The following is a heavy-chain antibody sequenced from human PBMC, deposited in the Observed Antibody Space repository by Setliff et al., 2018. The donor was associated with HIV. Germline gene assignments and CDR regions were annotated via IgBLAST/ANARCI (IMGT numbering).Heavy chain of an antibody. CDR1: GYDFKIYD. V-gene: IGHV1-8*01. Sequence: ASVKVSCKASGYDFKIYDINWVRQVAGQGLEWMGWINPGTGNTGYPQNFSGRVTMTRNTPINTVYMELSSLRSEDTAIYFCARGKIPSWRLTMFDFWGQGTPVTVS. CDR2: INPGTGNT. J-gene: IGHJ4*02. CDR3: ARGKIPSWRLTMFDF. D-gene: IGHD1-1*01.